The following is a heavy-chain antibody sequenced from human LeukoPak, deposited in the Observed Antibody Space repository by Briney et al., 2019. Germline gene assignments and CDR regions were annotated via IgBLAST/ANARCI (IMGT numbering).Heavy chain of an antibody. V-gene: IGHV3-7*01. CDR3: ARDGYYDILTGYPFYFDY. CDR2: KKQDGSEK. Sequence: GGSLRLSCAASGFTFSSYWMSWVRQAPGKGLEWVANKKQDGSEKYYVDSVKGRFTISRDNAKNSLYLQMNSLRAEDTAVYYCARDGYYDILTGYPFYFDYWGQGTLVTVSS. CDR1: GFTFSSYW. D-gene: IGHD3-9*01. J-gene: IGHJ4*02.